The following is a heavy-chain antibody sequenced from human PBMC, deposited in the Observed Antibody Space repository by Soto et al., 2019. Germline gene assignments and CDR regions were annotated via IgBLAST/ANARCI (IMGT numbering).Heavy chain of an antibody. Sequence: GGSLRLSCAASGFTFSSYAMSWVRQAPGKGLEWVSAISGSGGSTYYADSVKGRFTISRDNSKNTLYLQMNSLRAEDTAVYYCAKDPGPYNWNYGWFDPWGQGTLVTVSS. CDR3: AKDPGPYNWNYGWFDP. CDR1: GFTFSSYA. J-gene: IGHJ5*02. CDR2: ISGSGGST. D-gene: IGHD1-7*01. V-gene: IGHV3-23*01.